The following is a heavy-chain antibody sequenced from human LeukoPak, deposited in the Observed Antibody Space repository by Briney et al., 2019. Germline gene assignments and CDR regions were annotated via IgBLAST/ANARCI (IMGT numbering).Heavy chain of an antibody. CDR3: ARAMTTEDY. CDR2: INHSGST. CDR1: GGSFSGYY. V-gene: IGHV4-34*01. Sequence: SETLSLTCAVYGGSFSGYYWSWIRQPPGKGLEWIGEINHSGSTNYNPSLKSRVTISVDTSKSQFSLKLSSVTAADTAVYYCARAMTTEDYWGQGTLVTVSS. D-gene: IGHD4-11*01. J-gene: IGHJ4*02.